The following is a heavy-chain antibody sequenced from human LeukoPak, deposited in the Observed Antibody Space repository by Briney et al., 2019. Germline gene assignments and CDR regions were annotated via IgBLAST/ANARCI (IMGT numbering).Heavy chain of an antibody. CDR3: VRESAFWSGQGIGRSLDV. CDR1: GFTFSDYW. D-gene: IGHD3-3*01. CDR2: IKEDGSDK. J-gene: IGHJ6*04. Sequence: GGSLRLSCAGSGFTFSDYWMTWVRQAPGKGLGWVANIKEDGSDKQYVDSVKGRFTISRDNAENSLHLQMNSLRAEDTAVYYCVRESAFWSGQGIGRSLDVWGKGTTVTVSS. V-gene: IGHV3-7*01.